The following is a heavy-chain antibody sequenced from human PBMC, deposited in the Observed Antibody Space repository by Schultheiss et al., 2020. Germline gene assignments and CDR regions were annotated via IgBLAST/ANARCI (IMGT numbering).Heavy chain of an antibody. J-gene: IGHJ4*02. D-gene: IGHD6-19*01. CDR1: GFTFSNYW. CDR2: IKQDGSEK. V-gene: IGHV3-7*01. Sequence: GESLKISCAASGFTFSNYWMTWVRQAPGKGLEWVANIKQDGSEKYYVDSVKGRFTISRDNAKNSLYLQMNSLRAEDTAVYYCARDRGLWLGPGDYYFDYWGQGTLVTVSS. CDR3: ARDRGLWLGPGDYYFDY.